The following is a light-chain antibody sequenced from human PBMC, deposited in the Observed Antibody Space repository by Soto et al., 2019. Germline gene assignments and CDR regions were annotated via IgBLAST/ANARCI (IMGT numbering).Light chain of an antibody. CDR2: GAS. J-gene: IGKJ4*01. Sequence: IQLTQSPSSLSASVGDRVTITCRASQGISSYLAWYQQKPGKAPKLLIYGASTLHSGVPSRFSGSGSGTDFTLTISSLQPEDFAAYYCQQVIDYSLAFGGWTRLEIK. CDR3: QQVIDYSLA. CDR1: QGISSY. V-gene: IGKV1-9*01.